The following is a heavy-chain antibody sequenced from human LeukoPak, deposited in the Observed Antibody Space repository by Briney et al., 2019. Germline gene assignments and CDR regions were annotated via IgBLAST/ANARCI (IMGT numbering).Heavy chain of an antibody. CDR3: ARAGPSFGVVSYYYYGMDV. D-gene: IGHD3-3*01. CDR2: INHSGST. V-gene: IGHV4-34*01. Sequence: SETLSLTCAVYGGSFSVYYWSWIRQPPGKGLEWIGEINHSGSTNYNPSLKSRVTISVDTSKNQFSPKLSSVTAADTAVYYCARAGPSFGVVSYYYYGMDVWGQGTTVTVSS. CDR1: GGSFSVYY. J-gene: IGHJ6*02.